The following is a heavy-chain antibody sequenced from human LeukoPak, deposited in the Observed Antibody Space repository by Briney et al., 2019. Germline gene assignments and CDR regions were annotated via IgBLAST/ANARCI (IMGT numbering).Heavy chain of an antibody. V-gene: IGHV1-18*01. D-gene: IGHD6-19*01. CDR3: VRDLQRGYSSGWYRGIDY. Sequence: ASVKVSCKASGYTFTSYGISWVQQAPGQGLEWMGWISGYNGNTYYAQKLQGGVTMTTDTSTNTAYMELRSLISDDTAVYYCVRDLQRGYSSGWYRGIDYWGQGTLVTVSS. CDR2: ISGYNGNT. J-gene: IGHJ4*02. CDR1: GYTFTSYG.